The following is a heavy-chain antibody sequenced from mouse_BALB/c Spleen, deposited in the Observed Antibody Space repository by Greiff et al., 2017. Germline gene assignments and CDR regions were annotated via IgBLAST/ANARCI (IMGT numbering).Heavy chain of an antibody. CDR3: ARWGGTY. J-gene: IGHJ3*01. V-gene: IGHV5-17*02. D-gene: IGHD1-1*02. CDR2: ISSGSSTI. CDR1: GFTFSSFG. Sequence: EVHLVESGGGLVQPGGSRKLSCAASGFTFSSFGMHWVRQAPEKGLEWVAYISSGSSTIYYADTVKGRFTISRDNPKNTLFLQMTSLRSEDTAMYYCARWGGTYWGQGTLVTVSA.